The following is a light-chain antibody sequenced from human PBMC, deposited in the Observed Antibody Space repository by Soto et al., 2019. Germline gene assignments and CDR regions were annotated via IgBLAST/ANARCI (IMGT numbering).Light chain of an antibody. CDR1: QDITHY. Sequence: DIEVTQPPASLSASVGDRVTITCRASQDITHYVNWYQKRPGNAPKLLISDASNLQRVVPSRFSGSGAGEDFTLIIRSLQPDDMGTYYWQHYPNFPPYTFGRGTNLEI. V-gene: IGKV1-33*01. CDR2: DAS. CDR3: QHYPNFPPYT. J-gene: IGKJ2*01.